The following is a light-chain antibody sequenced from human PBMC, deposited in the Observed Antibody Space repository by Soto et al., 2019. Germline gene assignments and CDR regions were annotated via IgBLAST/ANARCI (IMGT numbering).Light chain of an antibody. V-gene: IGKV1-33*01. CDR1: QDISNY. CDR3: QHYDNLPT. J-gene: IGKJ5*01. Sequence: DSQMTQSPSSLSASVGDRVTITCQASQDISNYLNWYKQQPGKAPXXPIYDASNLETGVPSRLSGSGSGTDFTFTISSMQPEYIASYYCQHYDNLPTFGQGTRLEIK. CDR2: DAS.